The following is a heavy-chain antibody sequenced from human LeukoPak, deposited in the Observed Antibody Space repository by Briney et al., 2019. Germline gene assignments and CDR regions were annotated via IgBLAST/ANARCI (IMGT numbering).Heavy chain of an antibody. Sequence: GASVKVSCKASGYTFTSYGISWVRQAPGQGLEWMGWISAYNGNTNHAQKLQGRVTMTTDTSTSTAYMELRSLRSDDTAVYYCARDRRSGWYIPYFDYWGQGTLVTVSS. CDR1: GYTFTSYG. CDR3: ARDRRSGWYIPYFDY. CDR2: ISAYNGNT. V-gene: IGHV1-18*01. D-gene: IGHD6-19*01. J-gene: IGHJ4*02.